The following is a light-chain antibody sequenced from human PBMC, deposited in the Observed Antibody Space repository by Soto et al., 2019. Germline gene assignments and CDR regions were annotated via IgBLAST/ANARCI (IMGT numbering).Light chain of an antibody. CDR1: QSVSSY. Sequence: EIVLTQSPATLSLSPGERATLSCRASQSVSSYLVWYQQKPSQAPRLLIYDGSNRATGIPARFSGSGSGTDFTLTISSLEPEDFAVYYCQQRSNWPWTFGQGTKVDNK. CDR3: QQRSNWPWT. CDR2: DGS. V-gene: IGKV3-11*01. J-gene: IGKJ1*01.